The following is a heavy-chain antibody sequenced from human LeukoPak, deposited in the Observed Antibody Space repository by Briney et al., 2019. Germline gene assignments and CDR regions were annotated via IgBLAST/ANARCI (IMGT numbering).Heavy chain of an antibody. CDR3: AREGGYSHAFDY. CDR1: GFIFSDYA. V-gene: IGHV3-74*01. CDR2: INSDGSST. D-gene: IGHD3-22*01. J-gene: IGHJ4*02. Sequence: GGSLRLSCAASGFIFSDYAMNWVRQAPGKGLVWVSRINSDGSSTSHADSVKGRFTISRDNAKNTLYLQMNSLRAEDTAVYYCAREGGYSHAFDYWGQGTLVTVSS.